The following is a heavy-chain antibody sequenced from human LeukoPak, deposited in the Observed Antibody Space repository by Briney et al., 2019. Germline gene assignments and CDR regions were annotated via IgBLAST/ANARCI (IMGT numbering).Heavy chain of an antibody. CDR1: GGSISSGGNY. CDR2: IYYSGST. V-gene: IGHV4-31*03. J-gene: IGHJ4*02. D-gene: IGHD2-2*01. CDR3: TSSRSSTSFDY. Sequence: SETLSLTCTVSGGSISSGGNYWSWIRQHPGKGLEWIGYIYYSGSTYYNPSLKSRVTISVDTSKNQFSLKLSSVTAADTAVYYCTSSRSSTSFDYWGQGTLVTVSS.